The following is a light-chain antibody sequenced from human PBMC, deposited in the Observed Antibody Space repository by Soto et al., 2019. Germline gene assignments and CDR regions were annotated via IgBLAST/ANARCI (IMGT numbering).Light chain of an antibody. CDR1: RNVNTF. J-gene: IGKJ5*01. CDR2: GAS. Sequence: DIQMTQSPSSLSASVGDRVTITCRASRNVNTFLNWYQQKPGKAPDLLIYGASRLQIGVPSRFTGSGSETDFTLTISSLQPEDFATYFCQQSFSFPPTFGQGTRREIK. V-gene: IGKV1-39*01. CDR3: QQSFSFPPT.